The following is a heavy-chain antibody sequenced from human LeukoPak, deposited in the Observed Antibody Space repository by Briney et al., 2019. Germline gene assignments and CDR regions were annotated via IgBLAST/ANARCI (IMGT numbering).Heavy chain of an antibody. V-gene: IGHV1-69*05. J-gene: IGHJ3*02. Sequence: ASVKVSCKASGGTFSSYAISWVRQAPGQGLEWMEGIIPIFGTANYAQKFQGRVTITTDESTSTAYMELSSLRSEDTAVYYCARVGSFVFGYSYGSSAFDIWGQGTMVTVSS. CDR3: ARVGSFVFGYSYGSSAFDI. CDR1: GGTFSSYA. D-gene: IGHD5-18*01. CDR2: IIPIFGTA.